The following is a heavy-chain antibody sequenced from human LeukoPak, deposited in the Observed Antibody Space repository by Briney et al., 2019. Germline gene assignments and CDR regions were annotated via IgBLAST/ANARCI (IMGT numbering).Heavy chain of an antibody. CDR1: GGSVSSGSYY. CDR3: ARAPLLWSGELVY. V-gene: IGHV4-61*01. D-gene: IGHD3-10*01. J-gene: IGHJ4*02. Sequence: SETLSLTCTVSGGSVSSGSYYWSWIRQPPGKGLEWIGYIYYSGSTNYNPSLKSRVTISVDTSKNQFSLKLSSVTAADTAVYYCARAPLLWSGELVYWGQGTLVTVSS. CDR2: IYYSGST.